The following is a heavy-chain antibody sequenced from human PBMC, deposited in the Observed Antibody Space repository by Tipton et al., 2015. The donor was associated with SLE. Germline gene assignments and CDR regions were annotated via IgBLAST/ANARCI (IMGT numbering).Heavy chain of an antibody. Sequence: QLVQSGVEVKKSGASVKVSCKASGYTFTSYGISWVRQGPGQGLEWMGWISPNNGNTNYAQKLQGRGTITTDKSTSTAYMELGSLSSDDPAVCYCARGGACGTVSGNPLRSCGMDVCGQGTTVTVS. CDR1: GYTFTSYG. V-gene: IGHV1-18*01. D-gene: IGHD6-19*01. CDR2: ISPNNGNT. CDR3: ARGGACGTVSGNPLRSCGMDV. J-gene: IGHJ6*02.